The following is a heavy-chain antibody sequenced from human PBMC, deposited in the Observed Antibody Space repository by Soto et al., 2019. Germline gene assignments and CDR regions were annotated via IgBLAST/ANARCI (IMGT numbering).Heavy chain of an antibody. CDR3: AKDKVCSGGSCYYDY. D-gene: IGHD2-15*01. CDR2: IKGGCGSP. V-gene: IGHV3-23*01. J-gene: IGHJ4*01. CDR1: GFTFSSYT. Sequence: EVQLLEAGGDFIQPGGSLRLSCAASGFTFSSYTMTWVRQATGKGLEWVSAIKGGCGSPYYADSVKGRFTISRDNSTDTLYLQMNSLRAEDTAVYYCAKDKVCSGGSCYYDYWGHGTLVTVSS.